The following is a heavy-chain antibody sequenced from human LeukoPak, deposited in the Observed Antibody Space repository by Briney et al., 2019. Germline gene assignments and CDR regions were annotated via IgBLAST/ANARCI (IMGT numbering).Heavy chain of an antibody. CDR3: ARGTHCSGGSCYPRPEDY. V-gene: IGHV4-59*01. Sequence: SETLSLTCTVAGGSISSYYWSWIRQPPGKGLEWIGYIYYSGSTNYNPSLKSRVTISVDTSKNQFSLKLSSVTAADTAVYYCARGTHCSGGSCYPRPEDYWGRGTLVTVSS. J-gene: IGHJ4*02. CDR2: IYYSGST. CDR1: GGSISSYY. D-gene: IGHD2-15*01.